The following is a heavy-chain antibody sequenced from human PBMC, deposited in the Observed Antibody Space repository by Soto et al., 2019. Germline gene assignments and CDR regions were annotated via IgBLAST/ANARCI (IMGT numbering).Heavy chain of an antibody. V-gene: IGHV1-18*01. CDR3: ARGGYYDSSGYYPYFDY. Sequence: GASVKVSCKASGYTFTSYGISWVRQAPGQGLEWMGWISAYNGNTNYAQKLQGRVTMTTDTSTSTAYMELRSLRSDDTAVYYCARGGYYDSSGYYPYFDYWGQGTLVTVSS. CDR2: ISAYNGNT. CDR1: GYTFTSYG. D-gene: IGHD3-22*01. J-gene: IGHJ4*02.